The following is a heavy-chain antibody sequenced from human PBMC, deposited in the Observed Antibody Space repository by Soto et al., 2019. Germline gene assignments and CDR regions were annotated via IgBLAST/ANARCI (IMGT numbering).Heavy chain of an antibody. Sequence: GSLRLSCAASGFTFSSYAMHWVRQAPGKGLEWVAVISYDGSNKYYADSVKGRFTISRDNSKNTLYLQMNSLRAEDTAVYYCAREPTMAYYAFWSGSPSYYFDYWGQGTLVTVSS. CDR1: GFTFSSYA. CDR2: ISYDGSNK. J-gene: IGHJ4*02. CDR3: AREPTMAYYAFWSGSPSYYFDY. D-gene: IGHD3-3*01. V-gene: IGHV3-30-3*01.